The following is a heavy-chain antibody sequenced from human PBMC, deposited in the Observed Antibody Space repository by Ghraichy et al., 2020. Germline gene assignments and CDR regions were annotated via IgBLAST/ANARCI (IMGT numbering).Heavy chain of an antibody. CDR1: GFTFSSYA. D-gene: IGHD3-10*01. Sequence: GGSLRLSCAASGFTFSSYAMSWVRQAPGKGLEWVSTISGSGGSTYYADSVKGRFTISRDNSKNTLYLQMNSLRAEDTAVYYCAKTPLGYYGSGRDRYNWFDPWGQGTLVTVSS. V-gene: IGHV3-23*01. J-gene: IGHJ5*02. CDR2: ISGSGGST. CDR3: AKTPLGYYGSGRDRYNWFDP.